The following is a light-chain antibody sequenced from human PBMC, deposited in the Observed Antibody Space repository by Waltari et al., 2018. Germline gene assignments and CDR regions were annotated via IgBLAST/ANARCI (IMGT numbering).Light chain of an antibody. CDR3: QQYDNLPVT. CDR2: GAS. V-gene: IGKV1-33*01. Sequence: DIQMTQSPSSLSASVRDRVTITCQASQDISKYLSWYQQKPGKAPKLLIYGASNLETGVPSRFSGSGSGTDLTFTISSLQPEDIATYYCQQYDNLPVTFGQGTKVEIK. CDR1: QDISKY. J-gene: IGKJ1*01.